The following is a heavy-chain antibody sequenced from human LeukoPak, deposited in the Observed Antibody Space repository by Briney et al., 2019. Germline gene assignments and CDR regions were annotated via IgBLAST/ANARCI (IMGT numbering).Heavy chain of an antibody. Sequence: PGGSLRLSCAASGFTFSSYGMSWVRQAPGKGLEWVSAISGSDGSTYYADSVKGRFTISRDDSKNTLYLQMNSLRAEDTAVYYCAKGHTGDSQYTGSYQSWIFDYWGQGTLVTVSS. CDR2: ISGSDGST. CDR3: AKGHTGDSQYTGSYQSWIFDY. V-gene: IGHV3-23*01. CDR1: GFTFSSYG. D-gene: IGHD1-26*01. J-gene: IGHJ4*02.